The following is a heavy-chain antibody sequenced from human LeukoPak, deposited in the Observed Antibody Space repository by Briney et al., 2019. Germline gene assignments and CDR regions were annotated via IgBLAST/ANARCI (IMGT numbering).Heavy chain of an antibody. CDR1: GFTFSSYW. Sequence: PGGSLRLSCAASGFTFSSYWMHWVRQAPGKGLVWVSRIKSDGRSTTYADSVKGRFTISRDNAKNTLYLQMNSLRAEDTAMYYCARGGSPPEALGDAFNIWGQGTMVTVSS. V-gene: IGHV3-74*01. D-gene: IGHD1-26*01. CDR2: IKSDGRST. CDR3: ARGGSPPEALGDAFNI. J-gene: IGHJ3*02.